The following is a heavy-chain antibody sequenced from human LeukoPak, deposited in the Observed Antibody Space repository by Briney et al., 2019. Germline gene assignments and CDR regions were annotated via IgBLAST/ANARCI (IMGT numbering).Heavy chain of an antibody. J-gene: IGHJ3*02. V-gene: IGHV1-18*01. CDR3: ARDSWNSPTAQNDAFDI. D-gene: IGHD1-7*01. CDR2: ISAYNGNT. CDR1: GYTFTSYG. Sequence: ASVKVSCKPSGYTFTSYGISWVRQAPGQGLEWMGWISAYNGNTNYAQKLQGRVTMTTDTSTSTAYMELRSLRSDDTAVYYCARDSWNSPTAQNDAFDIWGQGTMVTVSS.